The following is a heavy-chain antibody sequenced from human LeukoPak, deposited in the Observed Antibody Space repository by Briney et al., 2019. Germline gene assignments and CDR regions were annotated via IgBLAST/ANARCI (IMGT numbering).Heavy chain of an antibody. J-gene: IGHJ4*02. CDR2: IRPDGDRT. CDR1: GFTFSTYA. D-gene: IGHD6-19*01. V-gene: IGHV3-23*01. CDR3: AREQSGTRGWYTVDY. Sequence: HPGGSLRLSCAASGFTFSTYAITWVRQGPGKGLEWVSAIRPDGDRTYYANSVRGRFTISRDNSKDTVYLRINGLRVEDTAVYYCAREQSGTRGWYTVDYWGQRTLVTVSS.